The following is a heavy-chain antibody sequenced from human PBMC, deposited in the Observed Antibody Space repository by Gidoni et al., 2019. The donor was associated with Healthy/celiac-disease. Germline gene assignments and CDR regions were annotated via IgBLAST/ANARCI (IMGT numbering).Heavy chain of an antibody. CDR3: ARDAYYYDSSGYPISHFDY. Sequence: QVQLVESGGGVAQPGRSLRLSCAASGFTFSSYGMHWVRQAPGKGLEWVAVIWYDGSNKYYADSVKGRFTISRDNSKNTLYLQMNSLRAEDTAVYYCARDAYYYDSSGYPISHFDYWGQGTLVTVSS. V-gene: IGHV3-33*01. CDR1: GFTFSSYG. D-gene: IGHD3-22*01. J-gene: IGHJ4*02. CDR2: IWYDGSNK.